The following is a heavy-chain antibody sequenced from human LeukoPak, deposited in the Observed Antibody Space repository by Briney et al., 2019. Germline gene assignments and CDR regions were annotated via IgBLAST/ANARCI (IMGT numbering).Heavy chain of an antibody. V-gene: IGHV1-2*04. CDR3: ARGGCSGGSCYGGFWFDP. CDR1: GYTFTGYY. Sequence: ASVKVSCKASGYTFTGYYMHWVRQAPGQGLEWMGWINPNSGGTNYAQKFQGWVTMTRDTSISTAYMELSRLRSDGTAVYYCARGGCSGGSCYGGFWFDPWGQGTLVTVSS. D-gene: IGHD2-15*01. CDR2: INPNSGGT. J-gene: IGHJ5*02.